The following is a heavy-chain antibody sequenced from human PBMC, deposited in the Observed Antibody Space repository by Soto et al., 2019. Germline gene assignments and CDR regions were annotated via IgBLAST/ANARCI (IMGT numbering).Heavy chain of an antibody. Sequence: QVQLVQSGAEVKRPGSSVKVSCKASGGTCNFYSVNWVRQAPGLGLEWMGRVNPIVSMSNYAQKFQGRVTMTADKSASTAYMELSSLRSEDTAIYYCASSYGSGYRAFDYWGQGALVTVSS. D-gene: IGHD3-10*01. V-gene: IGHV1-69*02. CDR2: VNPIVSMS. J-gene: IGHJ4*02. CDR3: ASSYGSGYRAFDY. CDR1: GGTCNFYS.